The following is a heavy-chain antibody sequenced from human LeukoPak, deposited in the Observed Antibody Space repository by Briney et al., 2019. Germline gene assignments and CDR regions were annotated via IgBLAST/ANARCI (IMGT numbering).Heavy chain of an antibody. Sequence: GRSLRLSCAASGFTFSSYAMHWVRQAPGKGLEWVAVISYDGSNKYYADSVKGRFTISRDNSKNTLYLQVNSLRAEDTAVYYCAKTGNPATGDYWGQGTLVTVSS. J-gene: IGHJ4*02. CDR2: ISYDGSNK. CDR3: AKTGNPATGDY. D-gene: IGHD1-1*01. CDR1: GFTFSSYA. V-gene: IGHV3-30*14.